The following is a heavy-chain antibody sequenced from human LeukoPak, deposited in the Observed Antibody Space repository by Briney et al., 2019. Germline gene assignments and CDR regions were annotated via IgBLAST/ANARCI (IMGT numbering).Heavy chain of an antibody. D-gene: IGHD3-10*02. CDR1: GFTFDDYA. V-gene: IGHV3-9*01. CDR3: AKDFGMFSN. J-gene: IGHJ4*02. Sequence: PGRSLRLSCAASGFTFDDYAMHWVRQAPGKGLEWVSAISATGGNTHSADSVKGRFTISRDSSKNTLYLQMNSLRAEDTAIYYCAKDFGMFSNWGQGTLVTVSS. CDR2: ISATGGNT.